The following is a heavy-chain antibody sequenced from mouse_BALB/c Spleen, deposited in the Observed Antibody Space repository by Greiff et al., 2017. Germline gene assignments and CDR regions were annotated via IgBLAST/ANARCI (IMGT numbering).Heavy chain of an antibody. D-gene: IGHD1-2*01. CDR2: ISYSGST. CDR3: ARGYEDFDY. J-gene: IGHJ2*01. CDR1: GYSITSDYA. V-gene: IGHV3-2*02. Sequence: VQLQQSGPGLVKPSQSLSLTCTVTGYSITSDYAWNWIRQFPGNKLEWMGYISYSGSTSYNPSLKSRISITRDTSKNQFFLQLNSVTTEDTATYYCARGYEDFDYWGQGTTLTVSS.